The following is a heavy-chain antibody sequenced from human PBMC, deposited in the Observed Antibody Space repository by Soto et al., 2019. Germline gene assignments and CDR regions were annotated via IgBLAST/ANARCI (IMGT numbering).Heavy chain of an antibody. CDR1: GYTFTSYG. CDR3: AREAGDIVVVPAAIGGDYFDY. Sequence: ASVKVSCKASGYTFTSYGSSWVRQAPGQGLEWMGWIRAYNGNPNYAQKLQGRVTMTTDTSTSTAYMELRSLRSDDTAVYYCAREAGDIVVVPAAIGGDYFDYWGQ. D-gene: IGHD2-2*02. J-gene: IGHJ4*02. CDR2: IRAYNGNP. V-gene: IGHV1-18*04.